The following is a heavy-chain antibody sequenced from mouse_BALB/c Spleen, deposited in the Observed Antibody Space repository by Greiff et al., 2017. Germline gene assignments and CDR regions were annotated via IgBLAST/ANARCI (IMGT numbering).Heavy chain of an antibody. J-gene: IGHJ4*01. D-gene: IGHD2-1*01. V-gene: IGHV5-6*01. CDR3: ARQDDYGNYSYYAMDD. Sequence: EVMLVESGGDLVKPGGSLKLSCAASGFTFSSYGMSWVRQTPDKRLEWVATISSGGSYTYYPDSVKGRFTISRDNAKNTLYLQMSSLKSEDTAMYYCARQDDYGNYSYYAMDDWGQGTSVTVSS. CDR1: GFTFSSYG. CDR2: ISSGGSYT.